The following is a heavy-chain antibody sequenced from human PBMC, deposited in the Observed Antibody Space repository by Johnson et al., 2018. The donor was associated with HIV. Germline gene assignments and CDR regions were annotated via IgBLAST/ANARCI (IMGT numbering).Heavy chain of an antibody. V-gene: IGHV3-30*04. CDR3: ARMLVGAYFDYHYAFDI. CDR1: GFTFSSYA. J-gene: IGHJ3*02. CDR2: ISYDGSNK. D-gene: IGHD1-26*01. Sequence: QVQLVESGGGVVQPGRSLRLSCAASGFTFSSYAMHWVRQAPGKGLEWVAVISYDGSNKYYADSVKGRFTISRDNSKNTLYLQMNSRRAEDTAVYYCARMLVGAYFDYHYAFDIWGQGTMVTVSS.